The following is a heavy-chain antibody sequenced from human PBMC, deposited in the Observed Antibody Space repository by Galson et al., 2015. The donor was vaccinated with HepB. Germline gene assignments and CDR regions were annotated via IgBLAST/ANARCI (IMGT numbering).Heavy chain of an antibody. D-gene: IGHD5-18*01. V-gene: IGHV3-23*01. CDR1: GFTFSSYA. CDR3: AKELRDTAMVPRYWYFDL. Sequence: LRLSCAASGFTFSSYAMSWVRQAPGKGLEWVSAISGSGGSTYYADSVKGRFTISRDNSKNTLYLQMNSLRAKDTAVYYCAKELRDTAMVPRYWYFDLWGRGTLVTVSS. J-gene: IGHJ2*01. CDR2: ISGSGGST.